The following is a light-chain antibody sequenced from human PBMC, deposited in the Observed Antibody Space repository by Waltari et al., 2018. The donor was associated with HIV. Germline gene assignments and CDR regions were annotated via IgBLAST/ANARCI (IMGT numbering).Light chain of an antibody. CDR3: GTWDSSLSAV. CDR2: GNN. Sequence: QSVLTQPPSVSAAPGQTVTISCSGSSSNIGNHDVSWYQQLPGTAPKLLIYGNNKRPSGTPHRFSGSQSGTSATLGITGLQTGDEADYYCGTWDSSLSAVFGGGTKLTVL. V-gene: IGLV1-51*01. CDR1: SSNIGNHD. J-gene: IGLJ3*02.